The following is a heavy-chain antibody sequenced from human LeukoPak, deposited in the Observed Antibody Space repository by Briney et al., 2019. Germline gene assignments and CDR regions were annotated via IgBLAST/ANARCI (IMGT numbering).Heavy chain of an antibody. CDR2: IYSSGRT. CDR3: ARDRDSSGWLSFDY. Sequence: SETLSLTCTVSGSSISSSSYYWSWIRQPAGEGLEWIGRIYSSGRTHYSPSLKSRVAISVDTSKNRFSLRLSSVTAADTAVYYCARDRDSSGWLSFDYWGQGTLVTVSS. D-gene: IGHD6-19*01. J-gene: IGHJ4*02. CDR1: GSSISSSSYY. V-gene: IGHV4-61*02.